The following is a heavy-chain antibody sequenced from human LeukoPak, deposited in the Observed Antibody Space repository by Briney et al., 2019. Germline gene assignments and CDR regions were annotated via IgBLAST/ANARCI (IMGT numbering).Heavy chain of an antibody. V-gene: IGHV3-30*18. CDR3: AKEYSGYDRFFDY. CDR2: ISYDGSNK. D-gene: IGHD5-12*01. Sequence: GRSLRLSCAASGFTFSSYGMHWVRQAPGKGLGWVAVISYDGSNKYYADSVKGRFTISRDNSKNTLYLQMNSLRAEDTAVYYCAKEYSGYDRFFDYWGQGTLVTVSS. J-gene: IGHJ4*02. CDR1: GFTFSSYG.